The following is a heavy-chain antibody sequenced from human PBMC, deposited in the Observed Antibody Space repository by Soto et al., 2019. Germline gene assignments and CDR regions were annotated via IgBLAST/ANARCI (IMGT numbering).Heavy chain of an antibody. V-gene: IGHV4-39*01. CDR2: IYYSGST. CDR1: GGSISSSSYY. Sequence: SETLSLTCTVSGGSISSSSYYWGWIRQPPGKGLEWIGSIYYSGSTYYNPSLKSRVTISVDTSKNQFSLKLSSVTAADTAVYYCARSSGWSDGYGMDVWGQGTTVTVSS. D-gene: IGHD6-19*01. J-gene: IGHJ6*02. CDR3: ARSSGWSDGYGMDV.